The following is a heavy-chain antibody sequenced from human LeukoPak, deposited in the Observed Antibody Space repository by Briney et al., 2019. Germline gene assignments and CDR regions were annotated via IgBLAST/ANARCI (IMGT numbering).Heavy chain of an antibody. J-gene: IGHJ6*02. V-gene: IGHV3-33*01. CDR2: IWFDGKNE. Sequence: GSLRLSCAASGFTFSSYGMHWVRQAPGKGLEWVADIWFDGKNEHFADSVKGRFTISRDNSENTMYLQINSLRAEDTAVYYCARDRHCANGVCHSPPGMDVWGQGTTVTVSS. CDR1: GFTFSSYG. CDR3: ARDRHCANGVCHSPPGMDV. D-gene: IGHD2-8*01.